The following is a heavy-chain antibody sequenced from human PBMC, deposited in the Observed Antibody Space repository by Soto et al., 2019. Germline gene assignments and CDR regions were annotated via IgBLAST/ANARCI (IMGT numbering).Heavy chain of an antibody. CDR2: ISWNSGSI. V-gene: IGHV3-9*01. Sequence: SLRLSCAASGFTFDDYAMHWVRQAPGKGLEWVSGISWNSGSIGYADSVKGRFTISRDNAKNSLYLQMNSLRAEDTALYYCAKGSIAVAGTDLDYWGQGTLVTVSS. CDR3: AKGSIAVAGTDLDY. J-gene: IGHJ4*02. CDR1: GFTFDDYA. D-gene: IGHD6-19*01.